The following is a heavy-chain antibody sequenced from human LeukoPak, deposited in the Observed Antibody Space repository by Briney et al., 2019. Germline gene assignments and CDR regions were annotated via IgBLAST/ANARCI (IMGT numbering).Heavy chain of an antibody. V-gene: IGHV3-48*03. CDR2: ISSSGSTI. CDR1: GFTFSSYE. Sequence: GGSLRLSCAASGFTFSSYEMNWVRRAPGKGLEWVSYISSSGSTIYYADSVKGRFTISRDNAKNSLYLQMNRLRAEDTAVYYCARALRYSSSWSGFDYWGQGTLVTVSS. D-gene: IGHD6-13*01. CDR3: ARALRYSSSWSGFDY. J-gene: IGHJ4*02.